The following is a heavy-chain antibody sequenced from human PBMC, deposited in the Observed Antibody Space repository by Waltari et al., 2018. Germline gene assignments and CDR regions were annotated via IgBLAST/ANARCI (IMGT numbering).Heavy chain of an antibody. D-gene: IGHD2-15*01. CDR1: GYTFTGYY. CDR3: ARGRRVVVAARGWFDP. Sequence: QVQLVQSGAEVKKPGASVKVSCKASGYTFTGYYMHWVRQAPGQGLEWMGWINPNSVGTNDAQKFQGRVTMTRDTSISTAYMELSRLRSDDTAVYYCARGRRVVVAARGWFDPWGQGTLVTVSS. J-gene: IGHJ5*02. CDR2: INPNSVGT. V-gene: IGHV1-2*02.